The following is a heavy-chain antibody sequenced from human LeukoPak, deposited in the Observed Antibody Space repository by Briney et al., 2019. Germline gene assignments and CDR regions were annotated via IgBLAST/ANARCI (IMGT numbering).Heavy chain of an antibody. CDR2: IAASSGST. CDR3: AKAAYGDYVNWFDP. J-gene: IGHJ5*02. D-gene: IGHD4-17*01. Sequence: GGSLRLSCAASGLTFRNYAMNWVRQAPGKGLEWVSSIAASSGSTYYADSVKGRFTISRDNSKNTLYLQMNSLRAEDTALYYCAKAAYGDYVNWFDPWGQGTLVTVSS. CDR1: GLTFRNYA. V-gene: IGHV3-23*01.